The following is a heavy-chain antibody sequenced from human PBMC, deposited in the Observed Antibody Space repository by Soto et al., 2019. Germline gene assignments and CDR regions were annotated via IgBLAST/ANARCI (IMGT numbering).Heavy chain of an antibody. CDR1: GFTFSTSW. J-gene: IGHJ4*02. D-gene: IGHD3-10*01. CDR3: ARGTRVGGFGELQY. Sequence: EVQLVESGGGLVQPGGSLGLSCAASGFTFSTSWMHWVRQVPGKGLMWVSRIIGDGSNTNYADSVKGRFTISRDNAKNTLYLQMNSLTDEDTAVYYCARGTRVGGFGELQYWGQGILVTVSS. CDR2: IIGDGSNT. V-gene: IGHV3-74*01.